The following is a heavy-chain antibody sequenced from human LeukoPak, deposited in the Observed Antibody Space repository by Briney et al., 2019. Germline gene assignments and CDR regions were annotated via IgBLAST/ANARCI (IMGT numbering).Heavy chain of an antibody. CDR1: GFTFSSYW. V-gene: IGHV3-74*01. CDR3: ARVGGRLYYFDY. D-gene: IGHD2-15*01. J-gene: IGHJ4*02. CDR2: IDSDGSST. Sequence: GGSLRLSCAASGFTFSSYWMHWVRQAPGKGLVWVSRIDSDGSSTSYADSVKGRFTISRDNAKNTLYLQMNSLRAEDTAVYYCARVGGRLYYFDYWGQGTLVTVSS.